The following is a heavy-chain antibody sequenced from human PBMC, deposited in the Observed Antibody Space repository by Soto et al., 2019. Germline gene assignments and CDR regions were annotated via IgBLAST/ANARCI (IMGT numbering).Heavy chain of an antibody. Sequence: ILSLTCTVCGGSMSSRAYYWSWIRQPPGKGLEWIGYIYYSGSTYYNPSLKSRVTISVDTSKNQFSLKLSSVTAADTAVYYCARCFGVAAASPTDYCGQGTLLAVSS. J-gene: IGHJ4*02. CDR2: IYYSGST. CDR3: ARCFGVAAASPTDY. D-gene: IGHD6-13*01. CDR1: GGSMSSRAYY. V-gene: IGHV4-31*03.